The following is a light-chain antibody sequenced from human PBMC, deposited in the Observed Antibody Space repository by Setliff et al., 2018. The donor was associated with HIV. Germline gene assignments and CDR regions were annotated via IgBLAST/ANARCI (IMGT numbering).Light chain of an antibody. CDR3: SSYTSSGTPYV. J-gene: IGLJ1*01. V-gene: IGLV2-14*03. CDR1: SSDVGGYNY. CDR2: DVS. Sequence: QSALAQPASVSGSPGQSITISCTGTSSDVGGYNYVSWYQQHPGKAPKLMIFDVSNRPSGVSNRFSGSKSGNTASLTISGLQAEDEADYYCSSYTSSGTPYVFGSGTK.